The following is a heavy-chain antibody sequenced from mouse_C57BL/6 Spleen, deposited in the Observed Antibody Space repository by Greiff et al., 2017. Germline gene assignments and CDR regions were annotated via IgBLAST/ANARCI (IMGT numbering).Heavy chain of an antibody. CDR3: ARDRRRGYAMDY. CDR2: ISYDGSN. V-gene: IGHV3-6*01. Sequence: EVQRVESGPGLVKPSQSLSLTCSVTGYSITSGYYWNWIRQFPGNKLEWMGYISYDGSNNYNPSLKNRISITRDTSKNQFFLKLNSVTTEDTATYYCARDRRRGYAMDYWGQGTSVTVSS. J-gene: IGHJ4*01. CDR1: GYSITSGYY.